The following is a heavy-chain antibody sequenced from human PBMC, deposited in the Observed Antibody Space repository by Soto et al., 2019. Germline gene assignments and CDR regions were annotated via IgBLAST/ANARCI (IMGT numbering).Heavy chain of an antibody. CDR3: AKKTNPGRGNNYYFDY. CDR1: GFTFSSYA. D-gene: IGHD1-20*01. V-gene: IGHV3-30-3*02. J-gene: IGHJ4*02. CDR2: ISDDGDNK. Sequence: QVQLVESGGGVVQPGRSLRLSCAASGFTFSSYAMHWVRQAPGKGLEWVAVISDDGDNKYYPDSLKGRFTISRDNSQNTLFLQMNSLSADDTAVYYCAKKTNPGRGNNYYFDYWGQGTLVTVSS.